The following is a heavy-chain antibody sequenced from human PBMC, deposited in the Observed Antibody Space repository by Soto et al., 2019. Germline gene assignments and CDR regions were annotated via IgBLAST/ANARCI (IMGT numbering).Heavy chain of an antibody. CDR3: AKDRGYSGYDSQYYFDY. CDR1: GFTFSSYA. D-gene: IGHD5-12*01. V-gene: IGHV3-23*01. Sequence: LRLSCAASGFTFSSYAMSWVRQAPGKGLEWVSAISGSGGSTYYADSVKGRFTISRDNSKNTLYLQMNSLRAEDTAVYYCAKDRGYSGYDSQYYFDYWGQGTLVTVSS. J-gene: IGHJ4*02. CDR2: ISGSGGST.